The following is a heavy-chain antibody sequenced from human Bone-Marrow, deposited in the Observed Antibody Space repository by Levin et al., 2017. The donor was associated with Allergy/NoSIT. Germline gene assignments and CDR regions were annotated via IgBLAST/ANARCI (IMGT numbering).Heavy chain of an antibody. V-gene: IGHV1-2*02. CDR1: GYTFTGHY. J-gene: IGHJ6*02. Sequence: AASVKVSCKASGYTFTGHYIHWVRHAPGQGLEWMGWMNPNNGGTNYAQNFQGRVTMTRDTSSSTAYMELSRLRSDDTAVYFCARDYYDSRGYFHYQYHGMDVWGQGTTVTVSS. CDR2: MNPNNGGT. D-gene: IGHD3-22*01. CDR3: ARDYYDSRGYFHYQYHGMDV.